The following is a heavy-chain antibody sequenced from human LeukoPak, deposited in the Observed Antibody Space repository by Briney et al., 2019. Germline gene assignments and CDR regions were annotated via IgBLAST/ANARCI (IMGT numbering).Heavy chain of an antibody. CDR2: IYHSGRT. CDR3: ARGGGWSDYYYYMDV. CDR1: GYSISSYY. D-gene: IGHD6-19*01. J-gene: IGHJ6*03. V-gene: IGHV4-38-2*02. Sequence: ADTLSLTYTPSGYSISSYYWGWIRQSRGKGLEWIGSIYHSGRTYYNPSLKSRLTISLDTSKNQFSLKLSSVTAADTAVYYCARGGGWSDYYYYMDVWGKGTTVTISS.